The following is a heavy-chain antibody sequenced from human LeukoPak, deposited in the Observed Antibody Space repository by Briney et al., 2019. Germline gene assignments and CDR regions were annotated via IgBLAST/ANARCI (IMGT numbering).Heavy chain of an antibody. CDR3: ARERRWLPYFDY. V-gene: IGHV4-34*01. J-gene: IGHJ4*02. CDR2: INHSGST. Sequence: SETLSLTCAVYGGSLSGYYWSWIRQPPGKGLEWIGEINHSGSTNHNPSLKSRVTISVDTSKNQFSLKLSSVTAADTAVYYCARERRWLPYFDYWGQGTLVTVSS. CDR1: GGSLSGYY. D-gene: IGHD3-22*01.